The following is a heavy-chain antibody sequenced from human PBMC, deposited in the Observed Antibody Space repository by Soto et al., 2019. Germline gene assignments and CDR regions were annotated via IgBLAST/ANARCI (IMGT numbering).Heavy chain of an antibody. D-gene: IGHD1-26*01. CDR2: IIPLFGTA. CDR1: GVTFSSET. Sequence: QVQLVQSGADVKKPGSSVKVSCQASGVTFSSETLGWVRQAPGQGLEWVGGIIPLFGTASYAQKFQGRVTITADASTSTVYMELSSLRSDDTAVYFCASEWGENPASPFDAWGQGTLVTVSA. J-gene: IGHJ4*02. CDR3: ASEWGENPASPFDA. V-gene: IGHV1-69*01.